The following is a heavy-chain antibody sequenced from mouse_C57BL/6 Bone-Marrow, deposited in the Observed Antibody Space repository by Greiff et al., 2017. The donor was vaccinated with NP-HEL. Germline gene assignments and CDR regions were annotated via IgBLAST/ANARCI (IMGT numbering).Heavy chain of an antibody. CDR2: IDPSDSYT. V-gene: IGHV1-50*01. D-gene: IGHD2-4*01. CDR3: ARGGNDYDFAMDY. CDR1: GYTYTSYW. J-gene: IGHJ4*01. Sequence: QVQLQQPGAELVKPGASVKLSCKASGYTYTSYWMQWVKQRPGQGLEWIGEIDPSDSYTNYNQKFKGKATLTVDTSSSTAYMQLSSLTSEDSAVYYCARGGNDYDFAMDYWGQGTSVTVSS.